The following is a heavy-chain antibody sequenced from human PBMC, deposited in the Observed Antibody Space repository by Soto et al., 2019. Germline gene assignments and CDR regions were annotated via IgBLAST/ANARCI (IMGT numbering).Heavy chain of an antibody. D-gene: IGHD2-15*01. CDR1: GFTFRSYG. CDR2: ISNDGTNK. Sequence: LRLSCAASGFTFRSYGMHWVRQAPGKGLEWLAVISNDGTNKYLADSVKGRLTLSRDNSRNTLSLEINNLRPEDTAVYYCGKDTLDCSGGDCPLYYYYGMDVWGQGTTVTVSS. V-gene: IGHV3-30*18. CDR3: GKDTLDCSGGDCPLYYYYGMDV. J-gene: IGHJ6*02.